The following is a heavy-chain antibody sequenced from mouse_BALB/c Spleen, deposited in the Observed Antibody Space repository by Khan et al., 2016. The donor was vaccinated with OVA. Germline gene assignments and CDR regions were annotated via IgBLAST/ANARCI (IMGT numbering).Heavy chain of an antibody. CDR1: GFSLSRYS. Sequence: VQLQESGPGLVAPSQSLSITCTVSGFSLSRYSVHWVRQPPGKGLEWLGMIWSGGSTDYNSALESRLSISKDNSKSQVSLKMNSLQTDDTAMYYCARKKYGNYVSLDYWGQGTSVTVSS. D-gene: IGHD2-10*02. J-gene: IGHJ4*01. CDR2: IWSGGST. CDR3: ARKKYGNYVSLDY. V-gene: IGHV2-6-4*01.